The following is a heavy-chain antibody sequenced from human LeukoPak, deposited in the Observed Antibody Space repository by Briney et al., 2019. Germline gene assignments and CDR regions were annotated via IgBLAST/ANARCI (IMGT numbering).Heavy chain of an antibody. V-gene: IGHV1-69*04. CDR2: IVPILGIA. CDR1: GGTFISYA. Sequence: SVKVSCKASGGTFISYAISWVRQTPGQGLEWMGRIVPILGIANYAQKFQSRVTITADKSTSPAYLELSSLSSDDTAVYYCARGDCSGGSCYTMDVWGQGTTVTVSS. D-gene: IGHD2-15*01. CDR3: ARGDCSGGSCYTMDV. J-gene: IGHJ6*02.